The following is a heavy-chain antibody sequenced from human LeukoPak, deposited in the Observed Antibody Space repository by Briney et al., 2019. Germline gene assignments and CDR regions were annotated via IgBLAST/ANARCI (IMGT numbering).Heavy chain of an antibody. J-gene: IGHJ3*02. CDR2: IYPGASDT. CDR3: AGDQGGDAFDI. Sequence: GESLKISCKGSGYSFTSYWIGWVGQMTCQGMAWMGIIYPGASDTRYSPSFQGQVTISADKSISTAYLQWSMLKASDTAMYYCAGDQGGDAFDIWGQGTMVTVSS. CDR1: GYSFTSYW. D-gene: IGHD2-21*02. V-gene: IGHV5-51*01.